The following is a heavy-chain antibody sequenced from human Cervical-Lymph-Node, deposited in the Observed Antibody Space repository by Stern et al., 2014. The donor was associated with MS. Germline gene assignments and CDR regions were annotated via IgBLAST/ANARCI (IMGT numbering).Heavy chain of an antibody. CDR1: GGSVNSDGDY. CDR3: ARDRQRAGSEISGIDV. Sequence: VQLVESGPGLVKPSETLSLSCTVSGGSVNSDGDYWSWIRQPPGKGLEWIGYIYNTGRTNYNPSVKSRVTISVDMSKNQFSLKLSSVTPADTAMYYCARDRQRAGSEISGIDVWGQGTTVIVSS. CDR2: IYNTGRT. D-gene: IGHD3-10*01. J-gene: IGHJ6*02. V-gene: IGHV4-61*08.